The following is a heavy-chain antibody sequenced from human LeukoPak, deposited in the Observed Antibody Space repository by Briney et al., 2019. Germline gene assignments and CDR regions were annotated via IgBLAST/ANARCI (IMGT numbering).Heavy chain of an antibody. CDR3: AAIHYAQTGYFDY. V-gene: IGHV1-58*02. D-gene: IGHD1-1*01. CDR1: GFTFTSSA. Sequence: SVKVSFKASGFTFTSSAMQWVRQACGQRLEWIGWIVVGSGNTNYAQKFQERVTITRDMSTSTAYMELSSLRSEDTAVYYCAAIHYAQTGYFDYWGQGTLVTVSS. J-gene: IGHJ4*02. CDR2: IVVGSGNT.